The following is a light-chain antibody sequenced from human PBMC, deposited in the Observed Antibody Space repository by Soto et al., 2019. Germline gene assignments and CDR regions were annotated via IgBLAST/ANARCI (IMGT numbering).Light chain of an antibody. CDR2: GAY. CDR1: QSVSSSN. J-gene: IGKJ1*01. V-gene: IGKV3-15*01. CDR3: QQYNNWPRT. Sequence: EIVLTQSPGTLSLSPGGRATLSCSASQSVSSSNLAWYQQKPGQSPRLLIYGAYTRATGITARFSGSGSGTEFTLTINSLQSEDFAVYYCQQYNNWPRTVGQGTQVDNK.